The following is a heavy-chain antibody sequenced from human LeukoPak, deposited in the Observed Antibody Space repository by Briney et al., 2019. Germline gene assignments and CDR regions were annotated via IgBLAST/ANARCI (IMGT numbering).Heavy chain of an antibody. CDR1: GGTFSSYA. D-gene: IGHD2-2*01. Sequence: SVKVSCKASGGTFSSYAISWVRQAPGQGLEWMGGIIPIFGTANYAQKFQGRVTITTDESTSTAYMELSSLRSEDTAVYYCASVEVVPAAGDSNYYYYMDVWGKGTTVTVSS. CDR2: IIPIFGTA. CDR3: ASVEVVPAAGDSNYYYYMDV. V-gene: IGHV1-69*05. J-gene: IGHJ6*03.